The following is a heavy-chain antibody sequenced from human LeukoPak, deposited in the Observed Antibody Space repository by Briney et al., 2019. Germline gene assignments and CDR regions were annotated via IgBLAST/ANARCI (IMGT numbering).Heavy chain of an antibody. D-gene: IGHD3-3*01. CDR2: ISSSSSTI. CDR1: GFTSSSYS. CDR3: AKGWWTEWLLSDAFDI. Sequence: GGSLRLSRAASGFTSSSYSMNWVRQAPGKGLEWVSYISSSSSTIYYADSVKGRFTISRDNAKNSLYLQMNSLRAEDTAVYYCAKGWWTEWLLSDAFDIWGQGTMVTVSS. V-gene: IGHV3-48*01. J-gene: IGHJ3*02.